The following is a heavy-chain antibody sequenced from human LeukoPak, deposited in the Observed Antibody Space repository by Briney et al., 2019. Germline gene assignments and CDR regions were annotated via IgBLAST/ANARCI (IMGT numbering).Heavy chain of an antibody. V-gene: IGHV3-15*01. Sequence: GGSLRLSCAASGFTFSNAWMSWVRQAPGKGLEWVGRIKSKTDGGTTDYAAPVKGRFTVSRDDSKNTLYLQMNSLKTEDTAVYYCTTAIDYWRGDGSHWGQGTLVTVSS. D-gene: IGHD3-10*01. CDR3: TTAIDYWRGDGSH. CDR1: GFTFSNAW. CDR2: IKSKTDGGTT. J-gene: IGHJ4*02.